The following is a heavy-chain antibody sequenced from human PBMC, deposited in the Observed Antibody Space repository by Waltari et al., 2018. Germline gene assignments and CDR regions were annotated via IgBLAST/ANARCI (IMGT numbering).Heavy chain of an antibody. CDR2: VYHSGRT. CDR1: GYSISSGFS. D-gene: IGHD7-27*01. V-gene: IGHV4-38-2*01. Sequence: QVHLQESGPGLVKPSETLSRTCAVSGYSISSGFSWVCNRQSPGKGLEWIVNVYHSGRTSYNPSIKSRVTTSVDTSKNQFSLKLNSVTAADKAVYYCARGSGVGYFDYWGQGTLVTASS. CDR3: ARGSGVGYFDY. J-gene: IGHJ4*02.